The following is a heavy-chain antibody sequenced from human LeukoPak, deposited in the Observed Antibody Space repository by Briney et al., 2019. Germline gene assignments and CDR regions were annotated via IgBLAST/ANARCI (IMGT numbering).Heavy chain of an antibody. CDR2: IKQDGSEK. V-gene: IGHV3-7*01. J-gene: IGHJ4*02. Sequence: GGSLRLSXAASGFIFSNYWMSWVRQAPGKGLEWVANIKQDGSEKYYVDSVKGRFTISRDNAKDSLYLQMNSLRAEDTVVYYCARTSTYSYGYGFYFDYWGQGTLVTVSS. CDR3: ARTSTYSYGYGFYFDY. D-gene: IGHD5-18*01. CDR1: GFIFSNYW.